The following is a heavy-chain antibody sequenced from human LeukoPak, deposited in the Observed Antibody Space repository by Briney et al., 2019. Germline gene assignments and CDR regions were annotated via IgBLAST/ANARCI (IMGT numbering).Heavy chain of an antibody. CDR1: GGSFSGYY. V-gene: IGHV4-34*01. D-gene: IGHD3-9*01. CDR3: ARLYYDILTGYYSYYYYYMDV. Sequence: SETLSLTCAVYGGSFSGYYWSWIRQPPGKGLEWIGEINHSGSTNYNPSLKSRVTMSVDTSKNQFSLKLSSVTAADTAVYYCARLYYDILTGYYSYYYYYMDVWGKGTTVTVSS. CDR2: INHSGST. J-gene: IGHJ6*03.